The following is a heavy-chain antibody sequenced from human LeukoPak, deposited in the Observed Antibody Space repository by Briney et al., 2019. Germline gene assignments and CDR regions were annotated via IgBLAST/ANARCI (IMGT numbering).Heavy chain of an antibody. CDR2: IYYSGST. Sequence: SETLSLTCTVSGGSISSSSYYWGWIRQPPGKGLEWIGSIYYSGSTYYNPSLKSRVTISVDTSKNQFSLKLSSVTAADTAVYYCASPYYYDSGGLGYWGQGTLVTVSS. CDR1: GGSISSSSYY. D-gene: IGHD3-22*01. V-gene: IGHV4-39*01. CDR3: ASPYYYDSGGLGY. J-gene: IGHJ4*02.